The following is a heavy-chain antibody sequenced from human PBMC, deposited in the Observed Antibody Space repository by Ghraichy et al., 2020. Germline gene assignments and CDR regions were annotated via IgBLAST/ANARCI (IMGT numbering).Heavy chain of an antibody. CDR2: IYYSGST. CDR3: ARQEGYEQHAGEFDP. J-gene: IGHJ5*02. CDR1: GGSISSYY. V-gene: IGHV4-59*05. D-gene: IGHD6-13*01. Sequence: SETLSLTYTVSGGSISSYYWSWIRQPPGKGLEWIGSIYYSGSTYYNPSLKSRVTISVDTSKNQFSLKLSSVTAADTAVYYCARQEGYEQHAGEFDPWGQGTLVTVSS.